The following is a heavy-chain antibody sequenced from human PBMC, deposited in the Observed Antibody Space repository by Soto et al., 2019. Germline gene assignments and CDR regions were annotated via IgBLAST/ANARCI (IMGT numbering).Heavy chain of an antibody. CDR1: GESIATGAFY. J-gene: IGHJ5*02. V-gene: IGHV4-31*03. Sequence: VQLEESGPGLLKPSQTLSLTCTVSGESIATGAFYWSWIRLQSGKGPEWIGSIFYAGDTYYNPSLKSRVEISLDGSQNQFALNLRSVTAAETAVYYWAREGDYRTWFEPWGPGTLVTVSS. CDR2: IFYAGDT. D-gene: IGHD4-17*01. CDR3: AREGDYRTWFEP.